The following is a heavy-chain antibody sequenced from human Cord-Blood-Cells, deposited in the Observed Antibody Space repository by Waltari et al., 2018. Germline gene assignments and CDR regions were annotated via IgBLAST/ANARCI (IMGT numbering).Heavy chain of an antibody. V-gene: IGHV4-34*01. J-gene: IGHJ4*02. CDR2: INHSGST. D-gene: IGHD2-15*01. CDR3: AGAVVVLNY. CDR1: GWSFRSYY. Sequence: QVQLPQWGAGMVEPSKTLSLTCAVNGWSFRSYYARWIRQPPEKVLELIGEINHSGSTNYNPSLKSRVTISVDTSKNQFSLKLSSVTAADTAVYYCAGAVVVLNYWGQGTLVTGAS.